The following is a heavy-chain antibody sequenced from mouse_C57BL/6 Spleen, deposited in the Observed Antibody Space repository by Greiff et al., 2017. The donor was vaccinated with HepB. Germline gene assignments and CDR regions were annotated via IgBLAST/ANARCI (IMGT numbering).Heavy chain of an antibody. Sequence: EVKLMESGEGLVKPGGSLKLSCAASGFTFSSYAMSWVRQTPEKRLEWVAYISSGGDYIYYADTVKGRFTISRDNARNTLYLQMSSLKSEDTAMYYCTTIYYDYDEFAYWGQGTLVTVSA. CDR2: ISSGGDYI. CDR3: TTIYYDYDEFAY. CDR1: GFTFSSYA. J-gene: IGHJ3*01. D-gene: IGHD2-4*01. V-gene: IGHV5-9-1*02.